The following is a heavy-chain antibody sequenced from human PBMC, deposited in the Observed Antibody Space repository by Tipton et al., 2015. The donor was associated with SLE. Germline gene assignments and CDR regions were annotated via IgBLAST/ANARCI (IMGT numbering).Heavy chain of an antibody. Sequence: TLSLTCTVSGGSISSHYWTWIRQRPGKGLEWIGYSYYTGSTTYKPSLKSRVTISVDTSKNQFSLKVNSVTAADTAVYYCARVGPSRHVGHWGQGTLVSVSS. CDR1: GGSISSHY. CDR2: SYYTGST. D-gene: IGHD1-26*01. J-gene: IGHJ4*02. CDR3: ARVGPSRHVGH. V-gene: IGHV4-59*11.